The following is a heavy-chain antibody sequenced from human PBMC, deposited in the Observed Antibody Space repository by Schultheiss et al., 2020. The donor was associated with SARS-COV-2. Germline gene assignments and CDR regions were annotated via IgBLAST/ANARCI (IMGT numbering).Heavy chain of an antibody. CDR3: ARRVPSTYGMDV. D-gene: IGHD1-26*01. Sequence: SETPSLTCTVAGGSITTYYWSWIRQPPGKGLEWIGNIYYTGNTNYNPSLKSRVTISVDRSKNQFSLKLTSVTAADTAVYYCARRVPSTYGMDVWGQGTTVTVSS. CDR1: GGSITTYY. CDR2: IYYTGNT. V-gene: IGHV4-59*01. J-gene: IGHJ6*02.